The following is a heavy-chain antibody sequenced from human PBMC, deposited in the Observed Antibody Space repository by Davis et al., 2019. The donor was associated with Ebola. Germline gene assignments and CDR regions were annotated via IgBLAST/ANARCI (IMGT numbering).Heavy chain of an antibody. CDR1: GYTFTGYY. D-gene: IGHD1-26*01. J-gene: IGHJ4*02. CDR3: ARDREGIVGALEDY. V-gene: IGHV1-2*02. CDR2: INPNSGDT. Sequence: ASVKVSCKASGYTFTGYYIHWVRQAPGQGLEWMGWINPNSGDTIYAQKFQGRVTMTRDTSISTAYMELSRLRSDDTAVYYCARDREGIVGALEDYWGQGTLVTVSS.